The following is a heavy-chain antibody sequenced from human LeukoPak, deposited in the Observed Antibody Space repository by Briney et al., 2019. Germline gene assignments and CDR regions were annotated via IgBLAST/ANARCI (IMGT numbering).Heavy chain of an antibody. V-gene: IGHV3-74*01. J-gene: IGHJ4*02. Sequence: SGVSLSLSCAASGFTFSNYWMHWVRQAPGKGLVGVSRVKSDGSSTTYADFVKGRFTISRDNAKNMVYQQMNSLRAEDTAVYYCARDPFYGDADLDCWGQGTPVTVSS. D-gene: IGHD4-17*01. CDR1: GFTFSNYW. CDR3: ARDPFYGDADLDC. CDR2: VKSDGSST.